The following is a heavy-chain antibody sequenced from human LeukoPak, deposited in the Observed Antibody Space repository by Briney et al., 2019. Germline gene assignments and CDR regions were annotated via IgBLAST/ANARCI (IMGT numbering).Heavy chain of an antibody. CDR3: ARGTTGHKMDV. V-gene: IGHV6-1*01. Sequence: SGTLSVTCAISGDSVSSNSGTWNLTRQSPSRGLEWLGRTYYRSKWYNDYAVSVKSRISISPDTSKNQFSLQLNSVTPGDTAVYYCARGTTGHKMDVWGQETTVPVSS. CDR2: TYYRSKWYN. D-gene: IGHD1-1*01. J-gene: IGHJ6*02. CDR1: GDSVSSNSGT.